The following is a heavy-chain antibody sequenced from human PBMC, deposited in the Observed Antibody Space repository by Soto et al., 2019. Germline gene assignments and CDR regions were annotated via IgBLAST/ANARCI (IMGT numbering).Heavy chain of an antibody. CDR3: ARLPGTLVAVLYIYPLDGREAMSDVDV. Sequence: QMQLVESGGGVVQPGGSLRLSCAASGFTFNYYPMHWVRQAPGKGLEWVAVVSFDGSNKYYADSVKGRFTISKDNSTNTLYLQMNSLRREDTAVYYCARLPGTLVAVLYIYPLDGREAMSDVDVWGQGTTVTVSS. J-gene: IGHJ6*02. CDR2: VSFDGSNK. CDR1: GFTFNYYP. D-gene: IGHD6-19*01. V-gene: IGHV3-30-3*01.